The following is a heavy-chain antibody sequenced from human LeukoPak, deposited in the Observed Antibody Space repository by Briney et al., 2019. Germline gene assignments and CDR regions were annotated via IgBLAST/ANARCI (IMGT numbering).Heavy chain of an antibody. CDR3: ARGGSGSDY. D-gene: IGHD6-19*01. J-gene: IGHJ4*02. V-gene: IGHV4-39*07. Sequence: SETLSLTCTVSGGSISSSSYYWGWIRQPPGKGLEWIGSIYYSGSTYYNPSLKSRVTISVDTSKNQFSLKLSSVTAADTAVYYCARGGSGSDYWGQGTLVTVSS. CDR1: GGSISSSSYY. CDR2: IYYSGST.